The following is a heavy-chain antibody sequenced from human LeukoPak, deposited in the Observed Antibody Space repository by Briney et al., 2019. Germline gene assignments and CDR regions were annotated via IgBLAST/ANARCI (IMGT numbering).Heavy chain of an antibody. Sequence: GGSLRLSCAASGFTFSSYWMSWVRQAPGKGLEWVANIKQDGSEKYYVDSVKGRFTISRDNAKNSLYLQMNSLRAEDTAVYYCARDYDFWSGWPGGSFDYWGQGTLVTVSS. CDR1: GFTFSSYW. D-gene: IGHD3-3*01. CDR2: IKQDGSEK. CDR3: ARDYDFWSGWPGGSFDY. J-gene: IGHJ4*02. V-gene: IGHV3-7*03.